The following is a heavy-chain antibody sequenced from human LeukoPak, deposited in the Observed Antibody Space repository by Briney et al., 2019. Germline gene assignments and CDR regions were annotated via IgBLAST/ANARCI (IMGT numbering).Heavy chain of an antibody. D-gene: IGHD3-10*02. CDR3: AELGITMIGGV. CDR1: GFTFSSYE. V-gene: IGHV3-48*03. CDR2: ISSSGSTI. Sequence: GGSLRLSCAASGFTFSSYEMNWVRQAPGKGLEWVSYISSSGSTIYYADSVKGRFTISRDNANNSLYLQMNSLRAEDTAVYYCAELGITMIGGVWGKGTTVTISS. J-gene: IGHJ6*04.